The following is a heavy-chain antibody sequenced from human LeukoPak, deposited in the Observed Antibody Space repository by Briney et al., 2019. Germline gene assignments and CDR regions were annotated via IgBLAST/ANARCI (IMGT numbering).Heavy chain of an antibody. CDR3: ARDSPYGDFFDY. D-gene: IGHD4-17*01. CDR1: GFTSSSYS. CDR2: ISSSSSYI. Sequence: GGPLSFSGPAPGFTSSSYSMNWVGQAPGKGLDWFSSISSSSSYIYYADSVKGRFTISRDNAKNSLYLQMNSLRAEDTAVYYCARDSPYGDFFDYWGQGTLVTVSS. V-gene: IGHV3-21*01. J-gene: IGHJ4*02.